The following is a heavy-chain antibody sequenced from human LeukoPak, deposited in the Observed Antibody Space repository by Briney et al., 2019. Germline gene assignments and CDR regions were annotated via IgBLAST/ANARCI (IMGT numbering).Heavy chain of an antibody. CDR2: IKADGTAT. D-gene: IGHD1-26*01. J-gene: IGHJ3*02. V-gene: IGHV3-74*03. Sequence: PGGSLRLSCAASGFTFSNYWMQWVRQAPGKGLVWVSRIKADGTATTYADSVEGRFTISRDNSKNTLYLQMDSLRADDTAIYYCAKRRISGSSAWDAFDIWGQGTMVTVSS. CDR3: AKRRISGSSAWDAFDI. CDR1: GFTFSNYW.